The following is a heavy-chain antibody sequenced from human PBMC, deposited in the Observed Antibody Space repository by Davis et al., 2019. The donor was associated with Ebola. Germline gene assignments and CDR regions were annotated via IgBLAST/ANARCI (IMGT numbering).Heavy chain of an antibody. V-gene: IGHV4-61*08. J-gene: IGHJ6*03. CDR2: IYYSGST. CDR1: GGSISSGGYS. Sequence: PGGSLRLSCAVSGGSISSGGYSWSWIRQPPGKGLEWIGYIYYSGSTNYNPSLKSRVTISVDTSKNQFSLKLSSVTAADTAVYYCARAHYLSYYYYYMDVWGKGTTVTVSS. CDR3: ARAHYLSYYYYYMDV. D-gene: IGHD2/OR15-2a*01.